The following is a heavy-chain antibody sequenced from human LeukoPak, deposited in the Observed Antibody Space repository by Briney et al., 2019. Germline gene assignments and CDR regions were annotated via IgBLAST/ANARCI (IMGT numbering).Heavy chain of an antibody. J-gene: IGHJ4*02. V-gene: IGHV4-61*02. CDR1: GGSISSGSYY. D-gene: IGHD1-26*01. CDR2: IYTSGST. CDR3: TRGGELMNF. Sequence: SETLSLTCTVSGGSISSGSYYWNWIRQPAGEGLEWIGRIYTSGSTNYNPSLKSRVTISVDTSKNQFSLKLSSVTAADTAVYYCTRGGELMNFWGQGTLVTVSS.